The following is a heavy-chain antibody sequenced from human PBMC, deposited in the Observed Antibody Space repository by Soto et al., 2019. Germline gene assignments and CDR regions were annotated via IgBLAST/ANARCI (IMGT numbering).Heavy chain of an antibody. V-gene: IGHV3-13*04. CDR2: IGTAGDT. CDR1: GFTFSSYD. CDR3: ARAIGPTLFDY. D-gene: IGHD3-22*01. J-gene: IGHJ4*02. Sequence: GGSLRLSCSASGFTFSSYDMHWVRQGPGKGLEWVSAIGTAGDTNYAGSVKGRFTISRENAKNSLYPQMNSLRAGDTAIYFCARAIGPTLFDYWGQGTLVTVSS.